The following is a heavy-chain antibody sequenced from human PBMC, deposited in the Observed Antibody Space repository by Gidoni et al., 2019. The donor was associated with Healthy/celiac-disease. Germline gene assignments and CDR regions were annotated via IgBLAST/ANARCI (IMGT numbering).Heavy chain of an antibody. D-gene: IGHD1-7*01. CDR2: ISYDGRNK. V-gene: IGHV3-30-3*01. J-gene: IGHJ5*02. CDR1: GFTFRSYA. CDR3: ARDLLNWNYVFGWFDP. Sequence: QVQLVESGGGVVKPGRSLRRSCAASGFTFRSYAMHWVRQAPGKGLEWVAVISYDGRNKSSADSVKGRFTISRDNSKNTLYLQMNSLRAEDTAVYYCARDLLNWNYVFGWFDPWGQGTLVTVSS.